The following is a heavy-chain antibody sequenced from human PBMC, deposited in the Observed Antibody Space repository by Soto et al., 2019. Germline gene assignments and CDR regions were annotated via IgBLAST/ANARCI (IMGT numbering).Heavy chain of an antibody. V-gene: IGHV3-21*01. J-gene: IGHJ6*02. CDR1: GFTFSGYS. CDR3: ARDRGDVVVVAATPYYYYGMDV. Sequence: GGSLRLSCAASGFTFSGYSMNWVRQAPGKGLEWVSSISSSSSYIYYADSVKGRFTISRDNAKNSLYLQMNSLRAEDTAVYYCARDRGDVVVVAATPYYYYGMDVWGQGTTVTVSS. CDR2: ISSSSSYI. D-gene: IGHD2-15*01.